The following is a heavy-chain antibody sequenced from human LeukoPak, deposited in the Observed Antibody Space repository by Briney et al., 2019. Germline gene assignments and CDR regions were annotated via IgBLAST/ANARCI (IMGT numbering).Heavy chain of an antibody. D-gene: IGHD6-19*01. J-gene: IGHJ4*02. CDR2: INHSGST. CDR1: GGSFSGYY. Sequence: PSETLSLTCAVYGGSFSGYYWSWIRQPPGKGLEWIGEINHSGSTNYNPSLKSRVTIPVDTSKNQFTLKLSSVTAADTAVYYCAREKAVAGTTTFDCWGQGTLVTVSS. V-gene: IGHV4-34*01. CDR3: AREKAVAGTTTFDC.